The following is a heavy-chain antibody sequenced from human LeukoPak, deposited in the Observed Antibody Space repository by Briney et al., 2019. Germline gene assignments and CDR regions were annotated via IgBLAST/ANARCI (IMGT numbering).Heavy chain of an antibody. D-gene: IGHD1-7*01. CDR3: ARVGTGRNYNNYGMDV. V-gene: IGHV4-30-4*01. CDR1: GGSISSGDYY. CDR2: IYYSGST. J-gene: IGHJ6*02. Sequence: PSQTLSLTCTVSGGSISSGDYYWSWIRQPPGKGLEWIGYIYYSGSTYYSPSLKSRVTISVDTSKNQFSLKLSSVTAADTAVYYCARVGTGRNYNNYGMDVWGQGTTVTVSS.